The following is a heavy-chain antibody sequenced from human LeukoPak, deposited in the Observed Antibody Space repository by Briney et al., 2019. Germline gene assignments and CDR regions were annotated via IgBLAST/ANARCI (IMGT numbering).Heavy chain of an antibody. J-gene: IGHJ5*02. CDR2: IYATGST. CDR1: GASTSSGNYY. Sequence: SQTLSLTCTVSGASTSSGNYYWSWTRQPAGKELEWLGHIYATGSTNYNPSIKSRVTISVDTSKNQFSLKLSSVTAADTAVYYCARAVGSSESNWFDPWGQGTLATVSS. CDR3: ARAVGSSESNWFDP. V-gene: IGHV4-61*09. D-gene: IGHD1-26*01.